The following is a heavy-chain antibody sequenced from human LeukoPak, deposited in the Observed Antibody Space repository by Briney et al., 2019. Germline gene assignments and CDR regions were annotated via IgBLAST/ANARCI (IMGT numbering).Heavy chain of an antibody. CDR2: ISYDGSNK. J-gene: IGHJ4*02. V-gene: IGHV3-30*18. D-gene: IGHD7-27*01. CDR1: GFTFSSFS. CDR3: AKDGGLWVSAHWGDS. Sequence: GGSLRLSCAATGFTFSSFSMHWVRQAPGKGLEWVAVISYDGSNKYYADSVKGRFTISRDNSKNTLFLQMNSLRAEDTAVYYCAKDGGLWVSAHWGDSWGRGTLVTVSS.